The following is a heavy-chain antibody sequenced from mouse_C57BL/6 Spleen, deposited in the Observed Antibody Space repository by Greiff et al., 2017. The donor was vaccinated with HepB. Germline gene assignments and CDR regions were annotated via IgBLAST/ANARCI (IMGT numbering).Heavy chain of an antibody. CDR3: AREGGNYVEYAMDY. J-gene: IGHJ4*01. CDR1: GFTFSDYY. V-gene: IGHV5-16*01. Sequence: EVKLMESEGGLVQPGSSMKLSCTASGFTFSDYYMAWVRQVPEKGLEWVANINYDGSSTYYLDSLKSRFIISRDNAKNILYLQMSSLKSEDTATYYCAREGGNYVEYAMDYWGQGTSVTVSS. CDR2: INYDGSST. D-gene: IGHD2-1*01.